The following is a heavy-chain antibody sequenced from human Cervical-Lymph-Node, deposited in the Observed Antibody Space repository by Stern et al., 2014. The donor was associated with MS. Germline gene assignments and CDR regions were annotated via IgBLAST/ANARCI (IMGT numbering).Heavy chain of an antibody. CDR2: VSYDGTQR. CDR1: GFTFSTYE. J-gene: IGHJ4*02. D-gene: IGHD3-10*01. Sequence: VQLVESGGGVVQPGRTLSLSCVVSGFTFSTYEMHWVRQAPGTGLEWVAFVSYDGTQRNSTDSVKARFTISRDNSKNTLYLHMNSLRDEDTAVYFCARGGRGVGLEYWGQGALVTVSS. CDR3: ARGGRGVGLEY. V-gene: IGHV3-30-3*01.